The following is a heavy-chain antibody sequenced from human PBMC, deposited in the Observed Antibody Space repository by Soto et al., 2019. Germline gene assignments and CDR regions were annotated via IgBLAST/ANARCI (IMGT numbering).Heavy chain of an antibody. J-gene: IGHJ4*02. D-gene: IGHD3-22*01. V-gene: IGHV3-23*01. CDR2: ISGSGSTI. Sequence: PGGSLGLSCAASGFTFSSYAVSWVRQAPGKGPEWISSISGSGSTIYYADSVKGRFTISRDNSKNTLYLQMSSLRAEDTAVYYCAKGFYYYDSSGYYYFDYWGXGXLVTVSS. CDR3: AKGFYYYDSSGYYYFDY. CDR1: GFTFSSYA.